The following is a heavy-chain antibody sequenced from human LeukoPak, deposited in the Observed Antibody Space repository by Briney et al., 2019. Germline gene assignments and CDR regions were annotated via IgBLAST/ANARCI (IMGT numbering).Heavy chain of an antibody. CDR1: GFTFSSSW. J-gene: IGHJ5*02. Sequence: GGSLRLSCAASGFTFSSSWMGWARQAPGKGLEWVANIKEDGSWKHYAVSVQGRFTISRDNAKNSLYLQMNSLRAEDTAVYYCARLRSKYWFDPWGQGTLVTVSS. CDR3: ARLRSKYWFDP. D-gene: IGHD4-11*01. V-gene: IGHV3-7*01. CDR2: IKEDGSWK.